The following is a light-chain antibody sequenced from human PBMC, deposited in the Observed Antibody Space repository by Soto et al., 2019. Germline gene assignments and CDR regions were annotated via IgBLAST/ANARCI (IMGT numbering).Light chain of an antibody. CDR1: QSLLHGNGYNY. J-gene: IGKJ2*01. Sequence: DLVMTQSPLSLPVTSGEPASISCRSSQSLLHGNGYNYLEWYLQKPGQSPQLPIYLGSNRASGVPDRFSGSGAGTDFTLKISRVEAEDVGIYYCMQALQTPDTCGQGTKVEVK. CDR3: MQALQTPDT. V-gene: IGKV2-28*01. CDR2: LGS.